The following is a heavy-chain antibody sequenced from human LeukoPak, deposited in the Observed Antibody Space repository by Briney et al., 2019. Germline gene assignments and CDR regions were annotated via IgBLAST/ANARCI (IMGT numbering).Heavy chain of an antibody. CDR2: ISSSSSTI. V-gene: IGHV3-48*02. CDR1: GFTFSSYS. J-gene: IGHJ4*02. Sequence: GGSLRLSCAASGFTFSSYSMNWVRQASGKGLEWVSYISSSSSTIYYADSVKGRFTISRDNAKNSLYLQMNSLRDEDTAVYYCARDLHPSGWSYRGDYYFDYWGQGTLVTVSS. D-gene: IGHD6-19*01. CDR3: ARDLHPSGWSYRGDYYFDY.